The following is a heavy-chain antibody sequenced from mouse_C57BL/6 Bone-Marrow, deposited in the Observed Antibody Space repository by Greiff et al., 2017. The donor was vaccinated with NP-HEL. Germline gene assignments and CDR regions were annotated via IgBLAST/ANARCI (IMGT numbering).Heavy chain of an antibody. CDR1: GYTFTDYN. J-gene: IGHJ2*01. CDR2: INPNNGGT. Sequence: VQLQQSGPELVKPGASVKIPCKASGYTFTDYNMDWVKQSHGKSLEWIGDINPNNGGTIYNQKFKGKATLTVDKSSSTAYMELRSLTSEDTAVYYCARCYYGSSYYFDYWGQGTTLTVSS. V-gene: IGHV1-18*01. CDR3: ARCYYGSSYYFDY. D-gene: IGHD1-1*01.